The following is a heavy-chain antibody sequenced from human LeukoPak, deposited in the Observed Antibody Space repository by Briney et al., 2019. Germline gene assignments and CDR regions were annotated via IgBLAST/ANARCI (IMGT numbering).Heavy chain of an antibody. Sequence: PSETLSLTCTVSGYSISSGYFWGWIRQPPGKGLEWIGSIYHGGSTFYNPSLKSRVTISEDTSKNQFSLRLTSVTAADTAVYYCARYCSGGSCYDAFDIWGQGTMVTVSS. CDR1: GYSISSGYF. CDR3: ARYCSGGSCYDAFDI. V-gene: IGHV4-38-2*02. CDR2: IYHGGST. J-gene: IGHJ3*02. D-gene: IGHD2-15*01.